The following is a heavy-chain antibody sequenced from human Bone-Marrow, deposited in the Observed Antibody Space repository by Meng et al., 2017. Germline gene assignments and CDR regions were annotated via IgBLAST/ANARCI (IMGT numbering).Heavy chain of an antibody. Sequence: SETLSLTCAVYGGSFSGYYWSWIRQPPGKGLEWIGYIYYSGSTNYNPSLKSRVTISVDTSKNQFSLKLSSVTAADTAVYYCASLLITMIVVVSPYDAFDIWGQGTMVTVSS. CDR1: GGSFSGYY. V-gene: IGHV4-59*01. CDR2: IYYSGST. D-gene: IGHD3-22*01. CDR3: ASLLITMIVVVSPYDAFDI. J-gene: IGHJ3*02.